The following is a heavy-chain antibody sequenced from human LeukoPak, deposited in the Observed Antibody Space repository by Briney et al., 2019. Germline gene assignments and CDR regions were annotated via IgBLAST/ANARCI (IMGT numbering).Heavy chain of an antibody. CDR2: IYYTGSGST. V-gene: IGHV4-39*01. CDR1: GGSISSSSHY. D-gene: IGHD3-10*01. J-gene: IGHJ6*03. Sequence: PSETLSLTCTVSGGSISSSSHYWGWIRRPPGKGLEWIGSIYYTGSGSTYYNPSLKSRVTVSADTTKNQFYLKMSSVTAADTAVYYCASLAGSGKYYYYMDVWGKGTTVTVSS. CDR3: ASLAGSGKYYYYMDV.